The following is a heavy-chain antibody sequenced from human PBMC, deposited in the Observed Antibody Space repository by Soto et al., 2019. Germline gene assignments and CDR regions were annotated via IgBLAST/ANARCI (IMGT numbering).Heavy chain of an antibody. CDR3: ARVWIERSTNDAFDI. V-gene: IGHV3-30*03. D-gene: IGHD2-2*03. CDR1: GFFFGTNP. Sequence: QVQLVQSGGGVVQPGGPRRLSVLASGFFFGTNPWNWFPQAPGKGLEWVAAISYDGDSTYYGDSVKGRFTISRDHSKNTLILQMNSLRAEDTAVYFCARVWIERSTNDAFDIWGRGTMVTVSS. CDR2: ISYDGDST. J-gene: IGHJ3*02.